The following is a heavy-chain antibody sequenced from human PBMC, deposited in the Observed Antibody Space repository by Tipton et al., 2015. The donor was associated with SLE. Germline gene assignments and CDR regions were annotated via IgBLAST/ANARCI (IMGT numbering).Heavy chain of an antibody. Sequence: SLRLSCAASGFTFSSYAMHWVRQAPGKGLEWVAVISYDGSNKYYADSVKGRFTISRDNAKNSLYLQMNSLRAEDTAVYYCARDNQRGFDYWGQGTLVTVSS. CDR3: ARDNQRGFDY. J-gene: IGHJ4*02. CDR1: GFTFSSYA. D-gene: IGHD1-14*01. CDR2: ISYDGSNK. V-gene: IGHV3-30-3*01.